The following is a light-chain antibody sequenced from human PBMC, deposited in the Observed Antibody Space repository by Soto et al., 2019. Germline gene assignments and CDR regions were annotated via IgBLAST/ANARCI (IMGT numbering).Light chain of an antibody. CDR1: QTISSW. Sequence: DVQMTQYPYTLSGSVGDRVAITCVASQTISSWLAWYQQKPGKAPKLLIYAASSLQSGVPSRFSGSGSGTDFTLTISSLQPEHFATYYCQQSYSTPLTFGGGTKVDI. CDR2: AAS. J-gene: IGKJ4*01. CDR3: QQSYSTPLT. V-gene: IGKV1-39*01.